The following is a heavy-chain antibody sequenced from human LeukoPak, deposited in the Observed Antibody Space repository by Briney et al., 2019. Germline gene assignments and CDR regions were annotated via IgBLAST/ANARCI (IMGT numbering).Heavy chain of an antibody. D-gene: IGHD3-22*01. CDR1: GGSTSTHY. V-gene: IGHV4-4*07. CDR2: VYSGGTT. J-gene: IGHJ4*02. CDR3: ARGGASYFSFDS. Sequence: SETLSLTCSVSGGSTSTHYWTWIRQPAGKGLEWIGRVYSGGTTNYNPSLKSRVTMSVDTSNHQFSLRLSPVTAADTAVYYCARGGASYFSFDSWGQGILVTVSS.